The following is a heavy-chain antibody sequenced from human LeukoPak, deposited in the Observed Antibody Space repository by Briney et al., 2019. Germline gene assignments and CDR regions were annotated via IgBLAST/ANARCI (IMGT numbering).Heavy chain of an antibody. CDR2: IYYSGST. Sequence: PSETLSLTCTVSGGSVSSGSYYWSWLRQPPGKGLEWIGYIYYSGSTNYNPSLKSRVTISVDTSKNQFSLKLSPVTAADTAVYYCARADYSNYGDAFDIWGQGTMVTVSS. CDR1: GGSVSSGSYY. J-gene: IGHJ3*02. D-gene: IGHD4-11*01. V-gene: IGHV4-61*01. CDR3: ARADYSNYGDAFDI.